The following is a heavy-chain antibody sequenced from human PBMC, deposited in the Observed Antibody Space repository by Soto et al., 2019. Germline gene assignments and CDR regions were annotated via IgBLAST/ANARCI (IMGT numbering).Heavy chain of an antibody. D-gene: IGHD1-26*01. CDR2: ISAYNGNT. CDR3: AIVVGALGHWFDP. Sequence: QVQLVQSGGEVKKPGASVKVSCKASGYTFTSYGISWVRQAPGQGLEWMGRISAYNGNTNYAQKLHGRVTMTTDTSTSTAYIELRSLRSDDTAVYYWAIVVGALGHWFDPWGQVTLVTVSS. CDR1: GYTFTSYG. V-gene: IGHV1-18*01. J-gene: IGHJ5*02.